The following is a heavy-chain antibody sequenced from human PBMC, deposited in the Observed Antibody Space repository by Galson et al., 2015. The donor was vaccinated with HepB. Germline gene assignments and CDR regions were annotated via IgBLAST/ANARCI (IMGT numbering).Heavy chain of an antibody. CDR3: AKRSLCGVDCYDFDY. CDR2: ISGSGGST. D-gene: IGHD2-21*02. Sequence: SLRLSCAASGFTFSSYAMSWVRQAPGKGLEWVSAISGSGGSTYYADSVKGQFTISRDNSKNTLYLQMNSLSAEDTAVYYCAKRSLCGVDCYDFDYWGQGTLVTVSS. J-gene: IGHJ4*02. V-gene: IGHV3-23*01. CDR1: GFTFSSYA.